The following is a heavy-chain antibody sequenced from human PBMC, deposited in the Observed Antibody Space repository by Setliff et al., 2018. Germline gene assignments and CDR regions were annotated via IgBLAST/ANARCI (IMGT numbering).Heavy chain of an antibody. CDR1: GNRFTDYF. J-gene: IGHJ6*03. Sequence: SVKVSCKASGNRFTDYFLHWVRQAPGQGLEWMGWINPNSGDTHSAQKFQGRVTMTRDTSINTAYMELRSLRSDDTAVYYCARRNFYYDSSGFALYYYYMDVWGKGTTVTVSS. V-gene: IGHV1-2*02. CDR2: INPNSGDT. CDR3: ARRNFYYDSSGFALYYYYMDV. D-gene: IGHD3-22*01.